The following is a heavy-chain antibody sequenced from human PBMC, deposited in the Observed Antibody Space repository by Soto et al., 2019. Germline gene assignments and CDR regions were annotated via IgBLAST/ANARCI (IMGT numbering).Heavy chain of an antibody. CDR1: GFTFNTYW. J-gene: IGHJ4*02. V-gene: IGHV3-7*05. CDR3: ARDWHSSASKAPTFHFDY. Sequence: GGSLRLSCAASGFTFNTYWMTWVRQAPGKGLEWVANINQDGSERYNVGSVKGRFTISRDSTKNSVYLQMNSLRAEDTAVYYCARDWHSSASKAPTFHFDYWGPGTLVTVSS. D-gene: IGHD6-6*01. CDR2: INQDGSER.